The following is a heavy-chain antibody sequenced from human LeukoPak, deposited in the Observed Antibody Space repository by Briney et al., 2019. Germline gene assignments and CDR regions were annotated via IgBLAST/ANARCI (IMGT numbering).Heavy chain of an antibody. D-gene: IGHD2/OR15-2a*01. CDR2: IKQVGSEK. Sequence: GGSLRLSCAASGLTFSSYWMSWVRQAAGKGLEWVANIKQVGSEKYYVDSVKGRITISRDNARNSLYLQMNSLRAEETAVYYCARRNILNWFDPWGQGTLVTVSS. J-gene: IGHJ5*02. V-gene: IGHV3-7*01. CDR3: ARRNILNWFDP. CDR1: GLTFSSYW.